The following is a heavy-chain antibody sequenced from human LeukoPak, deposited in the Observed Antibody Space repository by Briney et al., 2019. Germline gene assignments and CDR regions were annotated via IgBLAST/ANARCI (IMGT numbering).Heavy chain of an antibody. V-gene: IGHV4-34*01. Sequence: SETQSLTRAGYGGSFSGYYWSWIRQPPGKGLEWIGEINHSGSTNYNPSLKSRVTISVDTSKNQFSLKLSSVTAADTAVYYCARGRKGGTYYYDSSGTQYYFDYWGQGTLVTVSS. CDR3: ARGRKGGTYYYDSSGTQYYFDY. CDR1: GGSFSGYY. J-gene: IGHJ4*02. CDR2: INHSGST. D-gene: IGHD3-22*01.